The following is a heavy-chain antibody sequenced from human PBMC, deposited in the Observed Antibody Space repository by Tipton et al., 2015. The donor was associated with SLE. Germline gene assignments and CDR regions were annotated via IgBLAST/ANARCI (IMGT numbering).Heavy chain of an antibody. J-gene: IGHJ4*02. CDR3: ARDVAPAAVPLFEY. V-gene: IGHV4-28*03. D-gene: IGHD2-2*01. CDR1: VYSISSSHW. Sequence: TLSLTCNVSVYSISSSHWWGWIRQPPGKGLEWIGHIYYGGTIYYNPSLKSRVTMSIDTSKNQFSLKLSSVTDVDTAVYYCARDVAPAAVPLFEYWGQGTLVTVSS. CDR2: IYYGGTI.